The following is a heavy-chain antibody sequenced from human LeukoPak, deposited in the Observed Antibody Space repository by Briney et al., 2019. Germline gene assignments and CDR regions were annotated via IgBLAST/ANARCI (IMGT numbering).Heavy chain of an antibody. Sequence: GGSLRLSCVASGFTFSSYGISWVRQAPGQGLEWMGWISAYNGNTNYAQKLQGRVTMTTDTSTSTAYMELRSLRSDDTAVYYCARDLLRAGYYYDSSGYYWDYWGQGTLVTVSS. CDR3: ARDLLRAGYYYDSSGYYWDY. CDR2: ISAYNGNT. D-gene: IGHD3-22*01. J-gene: IGHJ4*02. V-gene: IGHV1-18*01. CDR1: GFTFSSYG.